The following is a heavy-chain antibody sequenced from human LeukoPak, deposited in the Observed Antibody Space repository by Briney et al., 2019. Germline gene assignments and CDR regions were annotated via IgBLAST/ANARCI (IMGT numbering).Heavy chain of an antibody. CDR3: AKQLGYCSDGSCYFPY. CDR1: GFTFSSSA. V-gene: IGHV3-23*01. Sequence: HPGGSLRLPCAASGFTFSSSAMSWVRQAPGKGLEWVAAISNNGRYTYYADSVQGRFTISRDNSKSTLCLQMNSLRAEDTAVYYCAKQLGYCSDGSCYFPYWGQGTLVTVSS. J-gene: IGHJ4*02. CDR2: ISNNGRYT. D-gene: IGHD2-15*01.